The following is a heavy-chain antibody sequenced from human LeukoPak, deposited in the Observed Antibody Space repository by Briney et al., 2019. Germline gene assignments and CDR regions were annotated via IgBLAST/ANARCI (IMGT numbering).Heavy chain of an antibody. D-gene: IGHD3-22*01. CDR2: ISYDGSNK. Sequence: GRSLRLSCAASGFTFSSYAMHWVRQAPGKGLEWVAVISYDGSNKYYADSVKGRFTISRDNSKNTLYLQMNSLRAEDTAVYYCARGPHITMIIDPFDYWGQGTLVTVSS. CDR1: GFTFSSYA. V-gene: IGHV3-30-3*01. J-gene: IGHJ4*02. CDR3: ARGPHITMIIDPFDY.